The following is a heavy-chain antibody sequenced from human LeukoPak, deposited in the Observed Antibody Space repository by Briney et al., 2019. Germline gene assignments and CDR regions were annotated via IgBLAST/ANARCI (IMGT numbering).Heavy chain of an antibody. CDR1: GGSFSGYY. Sequence: SETLSLTCAVYGGSFSGYYWSWIRQPPGKGLEWIGEINHSGSTNYNPSLKSRVTISVDTSKNQFSLKLSSVTAADTAVYYCARGGRKYYDFWSGYYRSYYFDYWGQGTLVTVSS. CDR3: ARGGRKYYDFWSGYYRSYYFDY. J-gene: IGHJ4*02. V-gene: IGHV4-34*01. CDR2: INHSGST. D-gene: IGHD3-3*01.